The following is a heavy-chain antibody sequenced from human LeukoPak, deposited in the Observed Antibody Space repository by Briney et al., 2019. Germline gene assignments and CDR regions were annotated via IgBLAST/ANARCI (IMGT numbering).Heavy chain of an antibody. CDR2: IYTSGST. CDR3: ASRSGHWDF. CDR1: GGSISSGSYY. Sequence: SQTLSLTCTVSGGSISSGSYYWSWIRQPAGKGLEWIGRIYTSGSTNYNPSLKSRVTISVDTSKNQFSLKLSSVTAADTAVYYCASRSGHWDFWGPGTLVTVSS. J-gene: IGHJ4*02. V-gene: IGHV4-61*02. D-gene: IGHD2-15*01.